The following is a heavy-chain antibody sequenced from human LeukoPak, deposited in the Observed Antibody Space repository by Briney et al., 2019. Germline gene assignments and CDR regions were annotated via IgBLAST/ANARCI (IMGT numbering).Heavy chain of an antibody. CDR1: GFTFRSYG. CDR3: AKDRSTSLMDV. CDR2: IRYDETNK. J-gene: IGHJ6*04. V-gene: IGHV3-30*02. Sequence: PGGSLRLSCAASGFTFRSYGMHWVRQAPGKGLEWVAFIRYDETNKYYADSVKGRFTISRDNSNNTLYLQMNSLRTEDTVVYYCAKDRSTSLMDVWGKGTTVTVSS. D-gene: IGHD2-2*01.